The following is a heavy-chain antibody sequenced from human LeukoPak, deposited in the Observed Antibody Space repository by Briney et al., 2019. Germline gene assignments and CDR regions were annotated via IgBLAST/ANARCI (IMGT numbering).Heavy chain of an antibody. CDR3: ARDRGIDYYDSSGFGFDY. J-gene: IGHJ4*02. CDR1: GGSIIPYY. Sequence: SETLSLPCAVSGGSIIPYYWSWIRQPPGKGLEWIGYIYYSGTTNYNPSLKSRVTISLDTSRTQFSLKLTSVTAADTAIYYCARDRGIDYYDSSGFGFDYWGQGTLVTVSS. CDR2: IYYSGTT. D-gene: IGHD3-22*01. V-gene: IGHV4-59*01.